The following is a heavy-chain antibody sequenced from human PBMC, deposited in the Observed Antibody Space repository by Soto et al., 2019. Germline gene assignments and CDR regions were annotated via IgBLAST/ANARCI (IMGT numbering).Heavy chain of an antibody. J-gene: IGHJ1*01. Sequence: QVQLVQSGAEVKKPGASVKVSCKASGYTFTNYAIHWVRQAPGQRLEWMGWINAGSGNTKYSQRLEGRVSITRAPPASTAYMEVSSLTSEDPAVYYCACEQQLATFQHWGQGTLVTGSS. V-gene: IGHV1-3*01. CDR3: ACEQQLATFQH. CDR2: INAGSGNT. CDR1: GYTFTNYA. D-gene: IGHD6-13*01.